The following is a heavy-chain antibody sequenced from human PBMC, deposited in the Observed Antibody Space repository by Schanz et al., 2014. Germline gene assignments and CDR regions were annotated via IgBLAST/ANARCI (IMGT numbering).Heavy chain of an antibody. CDR2: ISWNGGFI. V-gene: IGHV3-9*01. D-gene: IGHD4-17*01. J-gene: IGHJ4*02. CDR1: GFKFENYA. Sequence: EVQLVESGGNLVQPGGSLSLSCAASGFKFENYAMNWVRQAPGKGLEWVSGISWNGGFIAYGDAVKGRFTISRDNAKNSLCLQMNSLRAEDTALYYCARVLGGDEGLDQWGQGTLVTVSS. CDR3: ARVLGGDEGLDQ.